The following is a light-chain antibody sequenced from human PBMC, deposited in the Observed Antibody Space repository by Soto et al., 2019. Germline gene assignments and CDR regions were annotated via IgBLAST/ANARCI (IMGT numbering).Light chain of an antibody. CDR2: AAS. J-gene: IGKJ5*01. V-gene: IGKV1-8*01. CDR1: QGISSY. CDR3: PQLNFFPIP. Sequence: AVRMTQSPSSLSASTGDRVTITCRASQGISSYLAWYQQKPGKAPKLLIYAASTLQSGVPSRFSGSGSGTEFTLTITSLQPEDFATYYCPQLNFFPIPFGQRTRLAI.